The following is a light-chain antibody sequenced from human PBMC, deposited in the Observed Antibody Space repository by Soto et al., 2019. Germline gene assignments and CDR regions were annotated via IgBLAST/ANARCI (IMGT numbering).Light chain of an antibody. J-gene: IGKJ2*01. CDR1: QDIRNH. CDR3: LQDFNCPFT. Sequence: AIQMTQSPSSLSASVGDRVTITCRASQDIRNHLAWYQQKPGTAPKVLISAASSLHTGVPSRFSGSGSGTDFTLTISSLQPEDFATYYCLQDFNCPFTFSQGTKLEVK. CDR2: AAS. V-gene: IGKV1-6*01.